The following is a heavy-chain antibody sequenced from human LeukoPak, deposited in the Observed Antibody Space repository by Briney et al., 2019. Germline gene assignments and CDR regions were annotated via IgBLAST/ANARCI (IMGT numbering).Heavy chain of an antibody. CDR2: INPNSGGT. V-gene: IGHV1-2*02. Sequence: ASVKVSCKASGYTFTGYYMHWVRQAPGQGLEWMGWINPNSGGTNYAQKFQGRVTMTRDMSTSTVYMELSSLRSEDTAVYYCARSRGSYTKHAFDIWGQGTMVTVSS. CDR3: ARSRGSYTKHAFDI. D-gene: IGHD1-26*01. CDR1: GYTFTGYY. J-gene: IGHJ3*02.